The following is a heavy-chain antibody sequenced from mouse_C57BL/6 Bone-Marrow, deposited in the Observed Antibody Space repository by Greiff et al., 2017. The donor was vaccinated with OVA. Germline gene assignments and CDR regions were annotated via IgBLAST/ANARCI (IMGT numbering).Heavy chain of an antibody. CDR2: IWRGGST. Sequence: VQLQQSGPGLVQPSQSLSITCTVSGFSLTSYGVHWVRQSPGKGLEWLGVIWRGGSTDYNAAFMSRLSITKDNSKSQVFFKMNSLQADDTAIYYCAKTANWDDRGYFDVWGTGTTVTVSS. J-gene: IGHJ1*03. D-gene: IGHD4-1*01. V-gene: IGHV2-5*01. CDR1: GFSLTSYG. CDR3: AKTANWDDRGYFDV.